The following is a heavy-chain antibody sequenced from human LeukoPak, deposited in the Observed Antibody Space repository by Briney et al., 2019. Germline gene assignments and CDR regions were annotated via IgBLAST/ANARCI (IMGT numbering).Heavy chain of an antibody. CDR3: AGTGTTGFGY. D-gene: IGHD1-1*01. CDR2: IYYSGST. V-gene: IGHV4-59*01. CDR1: GGSISSYY. J-gene: IGHJ4*02. Sequence: PSETLSLTCTVSGGSISSYYWSWIRQPPGKGLEWIGYIYYSGSTNYNPSLKSRVTISVDTSKNQFSLKLSSVTAADTAVYYCAGTGTTGFGYWGQGTLVTVSS.